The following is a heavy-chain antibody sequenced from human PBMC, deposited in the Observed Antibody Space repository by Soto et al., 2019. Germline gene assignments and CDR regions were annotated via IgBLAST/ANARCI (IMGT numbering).Heavy chain of an antibody. J-gene: IGHJ4*02. CDR1: GGTFSSYA. CDR3: ARCFAGRAYFGY. Sequence: GASVKVSCKASGGTFSSYAISWVRQAPGQGLEWMGGIIPIFGTANYAQKFQGRVTITADKSTSTAYMELSSLRSEDTAVYYCARCFAGRAYFGYWGQGTLVTVSS. V-gene: IGHV1-69*06. CDR2: IIPIFGTA.